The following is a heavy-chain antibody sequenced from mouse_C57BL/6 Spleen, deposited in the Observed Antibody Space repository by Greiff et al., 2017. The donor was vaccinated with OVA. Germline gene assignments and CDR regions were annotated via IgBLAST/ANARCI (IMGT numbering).Heavy chain of an antibody. CDR2: INPNNGGT. Sequence: EVQLQQSGPELVKPGASVKIPCKASGYTFTDYNMAWVKQSHGKSLEWIGDINPNNGGTIYNQKFKGKATLSVYKSYSTAYMELRSMTSEDTADYYCARGGWLLLLAWFAYWGQGTLVTVSA. D-gene: IGHD2-3*01. CDR1: GYTFTDYN. J-gene: IGHJ3*01. CDR3: ARGGWLLLLAWFAY. V-gene: IGHV1-18*01.